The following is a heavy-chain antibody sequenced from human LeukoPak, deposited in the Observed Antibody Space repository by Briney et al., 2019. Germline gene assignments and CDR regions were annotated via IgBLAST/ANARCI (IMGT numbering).Heavy chain of an antibody. CDR2: IYTSGST. CDR1: GGSISSGSYY. Sequence: PSETLSLTCTVSGGSISSGSYYWSWIRQPAGKGLEWIGRIYTSGSTNYNPSLKSRVTISVDTSKNQFSLKLSSVTAADTAVYYCARGGRGYSYGEDYYYYGMDVWGQGTTVTVSS. D-gene: IGHD5-18*01. J-gene: IGHJ6*02. V-gene: IGHV4-61*02. CDR3: ARGGRGYSYGEDYYYYGMDV.